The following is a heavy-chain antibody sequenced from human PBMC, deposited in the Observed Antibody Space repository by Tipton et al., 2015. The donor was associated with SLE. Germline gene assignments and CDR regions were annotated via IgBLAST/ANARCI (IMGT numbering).Heavy chain of an antibody. CDR2: MYYTGNS. CDR1: GGSVSSYY. J-gene: IGHJ4*02. CDR3: ARDAYCSGGSCYGFDS. D-gene: IGHD2-15*01. V-gene: IGHV4-59*02. Sequence: TLSLTCTVSGGSVSSYYWGWIRQPPGKGLEWIGYMYYTGNSNYNPSLRSRVTISLDTSKNQFSLKVTSVTAADTAVYYCARDAYCSGGSCYGFDSWGPGTLVAVSS.